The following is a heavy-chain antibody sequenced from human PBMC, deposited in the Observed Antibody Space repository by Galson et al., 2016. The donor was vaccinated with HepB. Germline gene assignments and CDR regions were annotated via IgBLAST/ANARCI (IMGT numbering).Heavy chain of an antibody. CDR2: IWHDGSNQ. J-gene: IGHJ6*02. Sequence: SLRLSCAGSGFTFRAYGIQWVRQPPGKGLEWVAVIWHDGSNQYYADSVKGRFTISRDSSKNTGYLQMNSLRGEDTAGYYCARDFPGYNYGMDVWGQGTTVSVSS. V-gene: IGHV3-33*01. CDR3: ARDFPGYNYGMDV. CDR1: GFTFRAYG.